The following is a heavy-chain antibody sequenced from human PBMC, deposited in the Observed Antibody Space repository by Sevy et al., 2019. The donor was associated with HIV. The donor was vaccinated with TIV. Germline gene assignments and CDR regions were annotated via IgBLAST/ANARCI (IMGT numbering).Heavy chain of an antibody. D-gene: IGHD2-15*01. J-gene: IGHJ4*02. CDR3: ARAYCSGGRCYSLAF. V-gene: IGHV1-18*01. CDR2: ISPHNGDT. CDR1: GYTFTTYR. Sequence: ASVKVSCKVSGYTFTTYRITWVRQAPGQGLESMGWISPHNGDTYHAQKFQGRVTLITDTSTTTAYMELRSLRSDDTAIYYCARAYCSGGRCYSLAFWGQGTLVTVSS.